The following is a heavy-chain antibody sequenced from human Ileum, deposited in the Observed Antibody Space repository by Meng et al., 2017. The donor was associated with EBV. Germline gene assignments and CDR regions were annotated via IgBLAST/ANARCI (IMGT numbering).Heavy chain of an antibody. Sequence: QVPLQQWGAGMLKPSETRSLSCAVYGGSLRGYYWSWIRQPPGKGLEWIGEINQSGNTNYKSSLKSRVTISLDTSKHQFSLKLTSVTVADTAMYYCARGSNYGSAPFDYWGQGSLVTVSS. CDR1: GGSLRGYY. CDR2: INQSGNT. D-gene: IGHD3-10*01. CDR3: ARGSNYGSAPFDY. V-gene: IGHV4-34*02. J-gene: IGHJ4*02.